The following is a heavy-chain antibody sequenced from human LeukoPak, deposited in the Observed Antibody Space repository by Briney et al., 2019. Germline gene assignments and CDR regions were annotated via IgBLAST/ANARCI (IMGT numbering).Heavy chain of an antibody. Sequence: PGGSLRLSCAASEFTFSSYWMSWVRQAPGKGLEWVANIKFDGSQKYYVDSVKGRFTISRDNAKNSLYLQMNSLRAEDTAVYYCARFSSRIDYWGQGTLVTVSS. V-gene: IGHV3-7*01. J-gene: IGHJ4*02. CDR2: IKFDGSQK. D-gene: IGHD6-6*01. CDR1: EFTFSSYW. CDR3: ARFSSRIDY.